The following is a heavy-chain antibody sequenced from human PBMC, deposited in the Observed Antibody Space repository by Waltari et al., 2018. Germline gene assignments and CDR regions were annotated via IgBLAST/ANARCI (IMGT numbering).Heavy chain of an antibody. J-gene: IGHJ4*02. V-gene: IGHV3-7*04. CDR1: GFNLSDYW. Sequence: EVXLVXSGGGLVQPGGSXRLSCAVSGFNLSDYWMTWVRKAPGKGXEWVAXINQDXSQKYYLDSVXGRFIISRDNARNSFYLXVNSLRLEXTAVYXCARVADTLNDXWGQGTLVTVSS. CDR3: ARVADTLNDX. CDR2: INQDXSQK.